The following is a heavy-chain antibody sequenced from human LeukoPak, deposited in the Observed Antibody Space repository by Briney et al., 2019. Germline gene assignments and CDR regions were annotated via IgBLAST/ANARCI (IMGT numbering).Heavy chain of an antibody. CDR3: AKGYGGLGFDY. D-gene: IGHD4-23*01. V-gene: IGHV3-33*06. Sequence: GGSLRLSCAASGFTFSTSGMHWVRQAPGKGLEWVAVIWYDGSNKYYADSVKGRFTISRDNSKNTLYLQMNSLRAEDTAVYYCAKGYGGLGFDYWGQGTLVTVSS. CDR1: GFTFSTSG. J-gene: IGHJ4*02. CDR2: IWYDGSNK.